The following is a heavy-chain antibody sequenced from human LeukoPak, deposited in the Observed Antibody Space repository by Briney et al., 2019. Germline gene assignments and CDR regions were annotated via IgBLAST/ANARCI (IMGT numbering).Heavy chain of an antibody. Sequence: PGGSLRLSCAASGFTFSSYEMNWVRQAPGKGLEWVSYISSSGSTIYYADSVKGRFTISRDNAKNSLYLQMNSLRAEDTAVYYCARGPDYDYVWGSYRYYFDYWGQGTLVTVSS. J-gene: IGHJ4*02. CDR1: GFTFSSYE. V-gene: IGHV3-48*03. D-gene: IGHD3-16*02. CDR2: ISSSGSTI. CDR3: ARGPDYDYVWGSYRYYFDY.